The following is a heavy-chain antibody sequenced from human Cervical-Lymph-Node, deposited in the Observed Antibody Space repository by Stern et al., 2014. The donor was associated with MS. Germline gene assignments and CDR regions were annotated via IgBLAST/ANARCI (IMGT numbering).Heavy chain of an antibody. D-gene: IGHD2-2*01. CDR2: ISSSSSYI. J-gene: IGHJ4*02. V-gene: IGHV3-21*01. CDR1: GFTFSSYS. Sequence: EVQLVESGGGLVKPGGSLRLSCAASGFTFSSYSMNWVRQAPGKGLEWVSSISSSSSYIYYADSVKGRFTISRDNAKNSLYLQMNSLRAEDTAVYYCARTPDIVVVPAQFDYWGQGTLVTVSS. CDR3: ARTPDIVVVPAQFDY.